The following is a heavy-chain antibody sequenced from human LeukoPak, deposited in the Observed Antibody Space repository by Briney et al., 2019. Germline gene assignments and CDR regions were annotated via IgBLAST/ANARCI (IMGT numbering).Heavy chain of an antibody. CDR2: IYHSGST. J-gene: IGHJ6*03. V-gene: IGHV4-4*02. Sequence: SGTLSLTCAVSGGSISSSNWWSWVRQPPGKGLEWIGEIYHSGSTNYNPSLKSRVTISVDTSKNQFSLKLSSVTAADTAVYYCARLELCRYFDWLGGSGYYYYMDVWGKGTTVTISS. CDR1: GGSISSSNW. CDR3: ARLELCRYFDWLGGSGYYYYMDV. D-gene: IGHD3-9*01.